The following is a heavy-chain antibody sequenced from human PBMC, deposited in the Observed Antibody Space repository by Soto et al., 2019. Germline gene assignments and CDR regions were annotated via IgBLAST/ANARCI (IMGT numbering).Heavy chain of an antibody. V-gene: IGHV3-30-3*01. J-gene: IGHJ3*02. Sequence: QVQLVESGGGVVQPGRSLRLSCAASGFTFSSYAMHWVRQAPGKGLEWVAVISYDGSNKYYADSVKGRFTISRDNSKNPLYLQMNSLRAEDTAVYYCAREAELWLPRGAFDIWGQGTMVTVSS. CDR3: AREAELWLPRGAFDI. D-gene: IGHD5-12*01. CDR1: GFTFSSYA. CDR2: ISYDGSNK.